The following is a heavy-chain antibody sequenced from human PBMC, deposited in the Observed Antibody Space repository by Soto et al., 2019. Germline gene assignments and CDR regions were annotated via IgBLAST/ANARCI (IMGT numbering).Heavy chain of an antibody. CDR2: MYHSGST. CDR1: GGSISSGGYS. Sequence: QLQLQESGSGLVKPSQTLSLTCAVSGGSISSGGYSWSWIRQPPGKGLEWIGYMYHSGSTYYNPAPXRXXTTSLARSKYQFSLKLSSVTAADTAVYYCARVPHYWGQAILVTVSS. J-gene: IGHJ4*02. V-gene: IGHV4-30-2*01. D-gene: IGHD2-2*01. CDR3: ARVPHY.